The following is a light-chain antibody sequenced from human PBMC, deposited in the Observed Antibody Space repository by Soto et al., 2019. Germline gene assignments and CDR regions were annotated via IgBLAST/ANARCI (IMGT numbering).Light chain of an antibody. Sequence: EIVMTQSPATLSVSPGERATLSCRASQSVSSNLAWYQQKPGQAPRLLIYAASTRATGIPARFSGSWSGTEFTLTISRLQSEDFAVYYCQQYNNWPYTFGQGTKLEIK. CDR1: QSVSSN. V-gene: IGKV3-15*01. CDR3: QQYNNWPYT. J-gene: IGKJ2*01. CDR2: AAS.